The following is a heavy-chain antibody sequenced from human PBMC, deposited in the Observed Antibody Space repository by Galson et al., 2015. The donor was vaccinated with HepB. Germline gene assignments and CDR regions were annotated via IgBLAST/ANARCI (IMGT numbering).Heavy chain of an antibody. CDR2: IKQDGSEK. Sequence: SLRLSCAASGFTFSSYWMSWVRQAPGKGLEWVANIKQDGSEKYYVDSVKGRFTISRDNAKNSLYLQMNSLRAEDTAVYYCARENYYGSGIVYYYGMDVWGQGTTVTVSS. CDR3: ARENYYGSGIVYYYGMDV. V-gene: IGHV3-7*03. D-gene: IGHD3-10*01. J-gene: IGHJ6*02. CDR1: GFTFSSYW.